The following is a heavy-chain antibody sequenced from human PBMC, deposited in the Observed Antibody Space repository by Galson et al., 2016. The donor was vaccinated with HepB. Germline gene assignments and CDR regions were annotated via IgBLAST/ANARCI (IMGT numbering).Heavy chain of an antibody. CDR3: ARLILTYDFWSHYAMDV. J-gene: IGHJ6*04. CDR1: GFTFSSYS. CDR2: ISSGSSYI. D-gene: IGHD3-3*01. V-gene: IGHV3-21*01. Sequence: SLRLSCAASGFTFSSYSMNWVRQAPGKGLDWVSSISSGSSYIYYAESVKGRFTISRDNAKNSLYLQMNSLRAEDTAVYYCARLILTYDFWSHYAMDVWGKGTTVTVSS.